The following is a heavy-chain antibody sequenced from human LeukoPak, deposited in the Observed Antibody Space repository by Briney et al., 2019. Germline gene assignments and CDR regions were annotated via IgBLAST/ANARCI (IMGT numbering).Heavy chain of an antibody. V-gene: IGHV4-39*01. D-gene: IGHD1-26*01. CDR1: GGSISSSNYY. Sequence: SETLSLTCTVSGGSISSSNYYWAWIRQTPGKGLEWIGSILHSGITFYDPSLKSRVTISVDTSKNQFSLKLSSVTAADTAVYYCARLSGDYYYYYMDVWGKGTTVTISS. CDR3: ARLSGDYYYYYMDV. CDR2: ILHSGIT. J-gene: IGHJ6*03.